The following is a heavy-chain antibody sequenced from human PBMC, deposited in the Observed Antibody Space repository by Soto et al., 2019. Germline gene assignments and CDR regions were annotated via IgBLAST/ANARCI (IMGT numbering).Heavy chain of an antibody. D-gene: IGHD1-26*01. CDR3: AKDSWSYSFDY. Sequence: QVQLVESGGGVVQPGRSLRLSCVASGFTFSRYGMHWVRQAPGKGLAWVAVISYDGSNKFYADSVKGRFTISRDNYKITLYLQMNSLRAEDTAVYYWAKDSWSYSFDYWGQGTLVTVSS. CDR2: ISYDGSNK. J-gene: IGHJ4*02. CDR1: GFTFSRYG. V-gene: IGHV3-30*18.